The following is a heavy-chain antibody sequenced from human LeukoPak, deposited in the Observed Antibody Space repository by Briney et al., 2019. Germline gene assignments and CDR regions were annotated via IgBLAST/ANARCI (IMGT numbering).Heavy chain of an antibody. J-gene: IGHJ4*02. V-gene: IGHV1-2*02. CDR1: GYTFTGNY. CDR3: ARGPYYYDNSGYYSPPVYYFDY. D-gene: IGHD3-22*01. CDR2: INPNSGGT. Sequence: ASVKVSCKASGYTFTGNYMHWVRQAPGQGLEWMGWINPNSGGTNYAQKFQGRVTMTRDTSIGTAYMELNRLRSEDMAVYYCARGPYYYDNSGYYSPPVYYFDYWGQGTLVTVSS.